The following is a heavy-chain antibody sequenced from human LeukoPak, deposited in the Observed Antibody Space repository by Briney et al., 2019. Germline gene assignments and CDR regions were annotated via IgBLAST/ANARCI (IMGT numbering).Heavy chain of an antibody. V-gene: IGHV1-18*01. Sequence: GASVNVSCKASGYTFTSYGISWVRQAPGQGLEWMGWISAYNGNTNYAQKLQGRVTMTTDTSTSTAYMELRSLRSDDTAVYYCARQSDSLWFGETFMDVWGQGTTVTVSS. J-gene: IGHJ6*02. CDR3: ARQSDSLWFGETFMDV. CDR1: GYTFTSYG. D-gene: IGHD3-10*01. CDR2: ISAYNGNT.